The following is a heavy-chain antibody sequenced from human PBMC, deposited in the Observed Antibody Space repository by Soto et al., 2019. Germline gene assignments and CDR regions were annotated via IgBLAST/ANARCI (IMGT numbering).Heavy chain of an antibody. Sequence: EVQLLESGGGLVQPGGSLRLSCAASGFTFSSYAMSWVRQAPGKGLEWVSAISGSGGSTYYADSVKGRFTISRDNSNNTLYLQMNSLRDEDTAVYYCAKSSSSWYYFDYWGQGSLVTVAS. D-gene: IGHD6-13*01. J-gene: IGHJ4*02. V-gene: IGHV3-23*01. CDR3: AKSSSSWYYFDY. CDR2: ISGSGGST. CDR1: GFTFSSYA.